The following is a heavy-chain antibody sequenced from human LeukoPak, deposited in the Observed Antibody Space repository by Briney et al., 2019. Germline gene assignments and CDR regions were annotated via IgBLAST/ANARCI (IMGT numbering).Heavy chain of an antibody. Sequence: GGSLRLSCAASGFTFSSYAMHWVRQAPGKGLEWVAVITYDGSNKYYADSVKGRFTISRDNSKNTLYLQMNSLRAEDTAVYYCARRLTQYDCFDPWGQGILVTVSS. V-gene: IGHV3-30*04. CDR1: GFTFSSYA. CDR2: ITYDGSNK. J-gene: IGHJ5*02. CDR3: ARRLTQYDCFDP. D-gene: IGHD2-2*01.